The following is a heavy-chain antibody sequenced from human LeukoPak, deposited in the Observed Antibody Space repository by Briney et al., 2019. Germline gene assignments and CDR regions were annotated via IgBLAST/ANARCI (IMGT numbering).Heavy chain of an antibody. D-gene: IGHD1-14*01. Sequence: PGGSLRLSCEAAGFTFSNYGMHWVRQAPGKGLEWVAVIWSDGSNKYYADSVKGRFTISRDNSKNTLYLQMNSLRADDTAVYYCARCWVIGTYNLLRYWGQGALVTVSS. J-gene: IGHJ4*02. CDR1: GFTFSNYG. CDR2: IWSDGSNK. CDR3: ARCWVIGTYNLLRY. V-gene: IGHV3-33*01.